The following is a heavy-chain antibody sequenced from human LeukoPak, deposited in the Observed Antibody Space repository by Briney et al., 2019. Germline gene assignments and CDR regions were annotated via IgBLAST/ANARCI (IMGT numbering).Heavy chain of an antibody. CDR3: ARVAFDEYFDY. D-gene: IGHD3-3*02. V-gene: IGHV1-18*01. CDR2: ISAYNGNT. CDR1: GGTFSSYA. J-gene: IGHJ4*02. Sequence: ASVKVSCRASGGTFSSYAISWVRQAPGQGLEWMGWISAYNGNTNYAQKLQGRVTMTTDTSTSTAYMELRSLRSDDTAVYYCARVAFDEYFDYWGQGTLVTVSS.